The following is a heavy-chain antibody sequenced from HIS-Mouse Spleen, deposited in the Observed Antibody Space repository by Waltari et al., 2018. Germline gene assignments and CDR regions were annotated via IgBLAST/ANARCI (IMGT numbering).Heavy chain of an antibody. CDR3: ARGQGHSSGWYAYNY. Sequence: QVQLQQWGAGLLKPSETLSLTCAVYGGSFSGYYWSWIRQPPGKGLEWIGEINHSGSTNYNPLLKSRVTISVDTSKNQFSLKLSSVTAADTAVYYCARGQGHSSGWYAYNYWGQGTLVTVSS. CDR1: GGSFSGYY. CDR2: INHSGST. V-gene: IGHV4-34*01. D-gene: IGHD6-19*01. J-gene: IGHJ4*02.